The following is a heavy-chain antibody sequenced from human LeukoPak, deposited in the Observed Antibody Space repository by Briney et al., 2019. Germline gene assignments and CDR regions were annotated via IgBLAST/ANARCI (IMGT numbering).Heavy chain of an antibody. CDR1: GFTFSSYA. J-gene: IGHJ4*02. CDR2: ISYDGNNK. V-gene: IGHV3-30*04. D-gene: IGHD3-9*01. CDR3: ARNFYDILTGYYEGFDY. Sequence: GGSLRLSWAASGFTFSSYAMHWVRQAPGKGLEWVTIISYDGNNKYYADSVKGRFTISRDNSKNTLYLQMNSLRAEDTAVYYCARNFYDILTGYYEGFDYWGQGTLVTVSS.